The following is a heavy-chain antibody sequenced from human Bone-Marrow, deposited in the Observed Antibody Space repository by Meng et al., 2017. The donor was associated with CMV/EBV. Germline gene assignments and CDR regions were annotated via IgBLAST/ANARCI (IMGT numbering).Heavy chain of an antibody. V-gene: IGHV4-59*01. CDR3: ARDSSSSSYYYYYGMDV. Sequence: SETLSLSCTASGGSISSYYWSWIRQPPGKGLEWIGYIYYSGSTNYNPSLKSRVTISVDTSKNQFSLKLSSVTAADTAVYYCARDSSSSSYYYYYGMDVWGQGTTVTVSS. J-gene: IGHJ6*02. CDR1: GGSISSYY. CDR2: IYYSGST. D-gene: IGHD6-6*01.